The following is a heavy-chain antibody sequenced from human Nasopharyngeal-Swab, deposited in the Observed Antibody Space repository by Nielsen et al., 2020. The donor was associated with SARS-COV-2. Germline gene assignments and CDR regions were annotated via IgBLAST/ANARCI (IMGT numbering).Heavy chain of an antibody. J-gene: IGHJ4*02. V-gene: IGHV1-46*01. CDR2: INPSGGST. Sequence: GSVKVSCKASGYTFTSYYMHWVRQAPGQGLEWMGIINPSGGSTSYAQKFKGRVTMTRDTSTSTVYMELSSLRSEDTAVYYCARGRKQQPSDYWGQGTLVTVSS. CDR3: ARGRKQQPSDY. D-gene: IGHD6-13*01. CDR1: GYTFTSYY.